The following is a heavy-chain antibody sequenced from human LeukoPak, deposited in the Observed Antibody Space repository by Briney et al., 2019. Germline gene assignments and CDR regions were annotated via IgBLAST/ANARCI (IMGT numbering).Heavy chain of an antibody. V-gene: IGHV4-59*08. CDR3: ASQLITGTTNYYFDY. Sequence: PSETLSLTCTVSGGSISSYYWSWIRQPPGKGLEWIGYIYYSGSTNYNPSLKSRVTISVDTSKNQFSLKLSSVTAADTAVYYCASQLITGTTNYYFDYWGQGTLVTVSS. CDR2: IYYSGST. CDR1: GGSISSYY. D-gene: IGHD1-7*01. J-gene: IGHJ4*02.